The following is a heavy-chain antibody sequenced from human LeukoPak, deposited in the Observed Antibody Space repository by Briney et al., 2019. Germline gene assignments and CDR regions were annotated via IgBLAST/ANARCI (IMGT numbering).Heavy chain of an antibody. Sequence: PGGSLRLSCAASGFTFSSYEMNWVRQAPGKGLEWVSYISSSGSTKYYADSVKGRVTISRDNAKNSLYLQMNSLRAEDTAVYYCASGSYYEGYAFDTWGQGTMVTVSS. CDR3: ASGSYYEGYAFDT. D-gene: IGHD1-26*01. CDR1: GFTFSSYE. J-gene: IGHJ3*02. CDR2: ISSSGSTK. V-gene: IGHV3-48*03.